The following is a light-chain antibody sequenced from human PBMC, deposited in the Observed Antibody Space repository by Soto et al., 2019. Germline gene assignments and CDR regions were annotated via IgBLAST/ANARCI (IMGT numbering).Light chain of an antibody. CDR2: AAS. J-gene: IGKJ1*01. CDR1: QGISNY. V-gene: IGKV1-27*01. Sequence: DIQLTQSPSSLSASVGDRVTITCRASQGISNYFAWYQQKPGKVPKVLIYAASTLQSGVPSRFSGRVYETDFTLTISSLQPQDVGAYLCQKYNTAPRMFGQGAKVEI. CDR3: QKYNTAPRM.